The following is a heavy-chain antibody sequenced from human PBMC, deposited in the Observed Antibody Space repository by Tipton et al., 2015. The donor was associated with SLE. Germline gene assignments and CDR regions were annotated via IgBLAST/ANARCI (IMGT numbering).Heavy chain of an antibody. CDR1: GSTFSGFS. V-gene: IGHV3-64*02. J-gene: IGHJ4*02. CDR3: ARLPDYFDH. Sequence: SLRLSCAASGSTFSGFSVHWVRQAPGKGLEYVSGISINGGNTWYADSVKGRFTISRDNSKNTLDLQMGSLKTEDMAVYFCARLPDYFDHWGQGALVTVSS. CDR2: ISINGGNT.